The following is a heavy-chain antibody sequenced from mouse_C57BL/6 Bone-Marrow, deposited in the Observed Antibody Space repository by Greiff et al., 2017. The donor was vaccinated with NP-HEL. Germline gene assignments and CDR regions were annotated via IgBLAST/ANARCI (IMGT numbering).Heavy chain of an antibody. CDR1: GFTFSDYG. Sequence: EVKLVESGGGLVKPGGSLKLSCAASGFTFSDYGMHWVRQAPEKGLEWVAYLSSGSSTIYYADTVNGRFTSSSDNAKNTLFRQMTSLRSVDTAMYYCARRGNYGFDYWGQGTTLTVSS. CDR2: LSSGSSTI. D-gene: IGHD2-1*01. V-gene: IGHV5-17*01. J-gene: IGHJ2*01. CDR3: ARRGNYGFDY.